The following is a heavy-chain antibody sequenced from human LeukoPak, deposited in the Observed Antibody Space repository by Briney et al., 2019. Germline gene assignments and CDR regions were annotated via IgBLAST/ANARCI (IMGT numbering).Heavy chain of an antibody. Sequence: GGSLRLSCAASGSTFSNYAMSWVRQAPGKGLEWVSGISGSDESTYHADSVKGRFIISRDNFKNTLYLQMNSLRAEDTAIYFCAKSPNMVQGARGDWFDPWGQGTLVTVSS. CDR1: GSTFSNYA. CDR3: AKSPNMVQGARGDWFDP. J-gene: IGHJ5*02. V-gene: IGHV3-23*01. D-gene: IGHD3-10*01. CDR2: ISGSDEST.